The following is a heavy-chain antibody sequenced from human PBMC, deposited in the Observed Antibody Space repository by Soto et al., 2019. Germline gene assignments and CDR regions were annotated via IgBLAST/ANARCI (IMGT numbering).Heavy chain of an antibody. CDR3: AKALYGGFTY. V-gene: IGHV3-23*01. D-gene: IGHD3-10*01. CDR2: ISGSGDST. Sequence: EVRLLESGGGLVQPGGSLRLSCAASGFTFSVYAMSWVHQAPGKGLEWVSGISGSGDSTHYADSVKGRFTVSRDNSKSMLDLQTNSLRAEDTATYYCAKALYGGFTYWGQGTLVTVSS. J-gene: IGHJ4*02. CDR1: GFTFSVYA.